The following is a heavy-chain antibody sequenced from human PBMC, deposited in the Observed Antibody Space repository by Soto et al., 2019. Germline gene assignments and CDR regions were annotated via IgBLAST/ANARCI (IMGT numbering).Heavy chain of an antibody. CDR1: GFTFTSYA. CDR3: ARERATFDY. Sequence: SLRLSCAASGFTFTSYAMSWVRLTPGKGLEWVSAISGSGSNTFYADSVRGRFTISRDNSKNTVFLQMNNLRAEDTAVYFCARERATFDYWGQGTRVTVSS. D-gene: IGHD1-26*01. J-gene: IGHJ4*02. CDR2: ISGSGSNT. V-gene: IGHV3-23*01.